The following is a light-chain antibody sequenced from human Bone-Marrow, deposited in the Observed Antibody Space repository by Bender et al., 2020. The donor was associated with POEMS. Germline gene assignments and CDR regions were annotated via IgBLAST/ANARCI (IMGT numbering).Light chain of an antibody. V-gene: IGLV2-23*01. J-gene: IGLJ2*01. Sequence: QSALTQPASVSGSPGQSITISCTGTSSDVGGYNYVSWYQQHPGKAPKLIIYEDSERPSGVSNRFSASKSGNTASLTISGLEPEDEVDYYCCSYAGGGTVVFGGGTKLTVL. CDR1: SSDVGGYNY. CDR3: CSYAGGGTVV. CDR2: EDS.